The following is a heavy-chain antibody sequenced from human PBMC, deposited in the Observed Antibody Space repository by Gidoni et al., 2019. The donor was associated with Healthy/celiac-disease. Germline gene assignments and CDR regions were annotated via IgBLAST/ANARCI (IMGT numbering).Heavy chain of an antibody. J-gene: IGHJ4*02. CDR2: GSEK. Sequence: GSEKYYVDSVKGRFTISRDNAKNSLYLQMNSLRAEDTAVYYCARAVYDFWSGYYTGLVFDYWGQGTLVTVSS. V-gene: IGHV3-7*01. CDR3: ARAVYDFWSGYYTGLVFDY. D-gene: IGHD3-3*01.